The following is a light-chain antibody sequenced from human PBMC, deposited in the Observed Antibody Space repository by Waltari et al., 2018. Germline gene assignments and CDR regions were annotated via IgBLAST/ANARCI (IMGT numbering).Light chain of an antibody. V-gene: IGKV2-28*01. CDR3: MQALQTPPFT. CDR1: QSLLHSNGYNY. Sequence: DIVMTQSPLSLPVTPGEPASISCRSSQSLLHSNGYNYLDWYLQKPGQSPQLLIYLGSNRASGVPDRFSGSGSGTDFTLKISRDEAEDVGVYYCMQALQTPPFTFGPGTKVDIK. CDR2: LGS. J-gene: IGKJ3*01.